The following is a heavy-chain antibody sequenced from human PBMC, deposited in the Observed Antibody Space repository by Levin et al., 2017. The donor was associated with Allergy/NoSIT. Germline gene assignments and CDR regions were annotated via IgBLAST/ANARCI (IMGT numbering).Heavy chain of an antibody. CDR2: ISSSSSTI. J-gene: IGHJ4*02. V-gene: IGHV3-48*02. Sequence: GGSLRLSCAASGFTFSSYSMNWVRQAPGKGLEWVSYISSSSSTIYYADSVKGRFTISRDNAKNSLYLQMNSLRDEDTAVYYCARDHREVYYDILTGYYNYFDYWGQGTLVTVSS. CDR3: ARDHREVYYDILTGYYNYFDY. CDR1: GFTFSSYS. D-gene: IGHD3-9*01.